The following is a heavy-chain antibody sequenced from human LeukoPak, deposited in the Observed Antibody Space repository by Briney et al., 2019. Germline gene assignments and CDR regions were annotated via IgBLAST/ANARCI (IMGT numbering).Heavy chain of an antibody. V-gene: IGHV3-7*01. CDR1: GFTFSSYW. CDR3: AKDSPPYCGSDCLSFDY. J-gene: IGHJ4*02. D-gene: IGHD2-21*02. Sequence: GGSLRLSCAASGFTFSSYWMSWVRQAPGKGLEWVANIKQDGSEKYYVDSVKGRFTISRDNAKNSLYLQMNSLRAEDTAVYYCAKDSPPYCGSDCLSFDYWGQGTLVTVSS. CDR2: IKQDGSEK.